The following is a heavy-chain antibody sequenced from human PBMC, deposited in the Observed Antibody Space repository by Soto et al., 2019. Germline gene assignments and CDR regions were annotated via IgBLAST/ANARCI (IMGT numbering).Heavy chain of an antibody. CDR1: GGSVSSFH. D-gene: IGHD1-26*01. V-gene: IGHV4-59*02. Sequence: PSETLSLTCTVSGGSVSSFHWSWIRQSPGKGLEWIGYVFYTGNTKYNPALKRRVTISVDTSKKQFSLKLSSVSAPDTGLYYCARSYSGTFYGYDNWGQGILVAVSS. J-gene: IGHJ4*02. CDR3: ARSYSGTFYGYDN. CDR2: VFYTGNT.